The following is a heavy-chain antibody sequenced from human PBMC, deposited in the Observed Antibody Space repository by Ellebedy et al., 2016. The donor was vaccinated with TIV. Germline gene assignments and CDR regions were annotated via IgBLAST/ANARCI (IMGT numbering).Heavy chain of an antibody. D-gene: IGHD1-1*01. CDR2: IIPIFGTA. CDR3: ARGASRSQLGEDAFDI. Sequence: AASVKVSCKASGGTFSSYAISWVRQAPGQGLEWMGGIIPIFGTANYAQKFQGRVTITADESTSTAYMELSSLRSEDTAVYYCARGASRSQLGEDAFDIWGQGTMVTVSS. J-gene: IGHJ3*02. V-gene: IGHV1-69*13. CDR1: GGTFSSYA.